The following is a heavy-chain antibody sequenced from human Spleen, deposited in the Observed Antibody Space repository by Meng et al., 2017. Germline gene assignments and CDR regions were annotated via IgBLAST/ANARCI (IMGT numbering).Heavy chain of an antibody. CDR3: VKSDYSNKTNGYPFDS. V-gene: IGHV3-21*06. D-gene: IGHD2-8*01. CDR1: GFTFDDYG. J-gene: IGHJ4*02. CDR2: ISSGGTYI. Sequence: GESLKISCAASGFTFDDYGMSWVRQAPGKGLEWVSSISSGGTYIYYADSMKGRFTISRDNAKNSLYLQMSSLRAADTAVYYCVKSDYSNKTNGYPFDSWGQGTLFTVSS.